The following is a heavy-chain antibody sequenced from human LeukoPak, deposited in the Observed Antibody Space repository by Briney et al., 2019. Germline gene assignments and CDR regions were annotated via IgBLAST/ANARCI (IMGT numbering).Heavy chain of an antibody. Sequence: GGSLRLSCAASGFTFSNYAMSWVRQGPGKGLEWVSTSSGSGSSTYYTDSVKGRFTISRDNSKNTLYLQMNSLRAEDTAVYYCARAEAVADAFDIWGQGTMVTVSS. CDR3: ARAEAVADAFDI. J-gene: IGHJ3*02. CDR1: GFTFSNYA. CDR2: SSGSGSST. D-gene: IGHD6-19*01. V-gene: IGHV3-23*01.